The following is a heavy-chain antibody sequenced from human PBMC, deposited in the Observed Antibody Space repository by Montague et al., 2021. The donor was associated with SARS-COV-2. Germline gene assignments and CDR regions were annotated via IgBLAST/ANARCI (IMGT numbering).Heavy chain of an antibody. D-gene: IGHD6-6*01. Sequence: SLRLSCAASGFTFRSYAMHWVRQTPGKGLEWVASISDDGTNKFYVDSVKGRFTISRDNSKNSLYLQMNSLRADDTAVYYCARDGHRRLSIEGRFDPWGQGTRVTVSS. CDR3: ARDGHRRLSIEGRFDP. CDR2: ISDDGTNK. CDR1: GFTFRSYA. V-gene: IGHV3-30*04. J-gene: IGHJ5*02.